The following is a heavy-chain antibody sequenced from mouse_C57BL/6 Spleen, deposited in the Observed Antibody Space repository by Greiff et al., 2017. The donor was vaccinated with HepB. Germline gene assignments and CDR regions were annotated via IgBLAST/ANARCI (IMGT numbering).Heavy chain of an antibody. J-gene: IGHJ2*01. D-gene: IGHD2-3*01. CDR1: GFTFSSYA. CDR2: ISDGGSYT. Sequence: EVHLVESGGGLVKPGGSLKLSCAASGFTFSSYAMSWVRQTPEKRLEWVATISDGGSYTYYPDNVKGRFTISRDNAKNNLYLQMSHLKSEDTAMYYCARDLDGSLGYWGQGTTLTVSS. CDR3: ARDLDGSLGY. V-gene: IGHV5-4*01.